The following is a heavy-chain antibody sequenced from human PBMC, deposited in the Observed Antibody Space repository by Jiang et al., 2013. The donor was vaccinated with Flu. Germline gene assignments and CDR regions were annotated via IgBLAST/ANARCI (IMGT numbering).Heavy chain of an antibody. V-gene: IGHV1-18*04. CDR2: ISGYDGNT. J-gene: IGHJ4*02. Sequence: GAEVKKPGASVKVSCKASGYNFNSYGIVWVRQAPGQAPGQGLEWMGWISGYDGNTNYAQKFQDRVSMTRDTSTSTGYMELRSLRSDDTAVYYCARVWGTVVGTTNDYLDSWGQGTLVTVSS. CDR1: GYNFNSYG. D-gene: IGHD1-1*01. CDR3: ARVWGTVVGTTNDYLDS.